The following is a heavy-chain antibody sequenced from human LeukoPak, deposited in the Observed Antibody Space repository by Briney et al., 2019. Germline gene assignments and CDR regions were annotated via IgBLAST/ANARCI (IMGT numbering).Heavy chain of an antibody. Sequence: ASVKVSCKASGGTFSSYAISGVRQAPGQGLEWMGGIIPIFGTANYAQKFQGRVTITADESTSTAYMELSSLRSEDTAVYYCARVVSDFWSGPNYYYYYYMDVWGKGTTVTVSS. CDR3: ARVVSDFWSGPNYYYYYYMDV. D-gene: IGHD3-3*01. J-gene: IGHJ6*03. V-gene: IGHV1-69*13. CDR1: GGTFSSYA. CDR2: IIPIFGTA.